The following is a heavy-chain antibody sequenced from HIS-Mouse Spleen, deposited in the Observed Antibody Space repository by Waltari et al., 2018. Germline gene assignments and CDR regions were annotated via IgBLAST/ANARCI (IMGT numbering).Heavy chain of an antibody. Sequence: QVQLQESGPGLVKPSETLSLTCTVSGYSISSGYYWGWIRQPPGKGLEWIGSIYHSGSTYYNPSLKSRVTISVDTSKNQFSLKLSSVTAADTAVYYCARASNFQLGYWGQGTLVTVSS. CDR1: GYSISSGYY. J-gene: IGHJ4*02. CDR3: ARASNFQLGY. D-gene: IGHD4-4*01. V-gene: IGHV4-38-2*02. CDR2: IYHSGST.